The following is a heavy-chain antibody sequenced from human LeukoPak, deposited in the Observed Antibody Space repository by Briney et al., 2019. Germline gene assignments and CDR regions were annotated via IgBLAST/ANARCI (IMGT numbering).Heavy chain of an antibody. J-gene: IGHJ4*02. Sequence: PSETLSLTCTVSGGSISSSSYYWGWIRQPPGKGLEWIGYICYSGSTYYNPSLKSRVTISVDTSKNQFSLKLSSVTAADTAVYYCARVVTTSGTHFDYWGQGTLVTVSS. CDR2: ICYSGST. CDR1: GGSISSSSYY. D-gene: IGHD2-21*02. V-gene: IGHV4-39*07. CDR3: ARVVTTSGTHFDY.